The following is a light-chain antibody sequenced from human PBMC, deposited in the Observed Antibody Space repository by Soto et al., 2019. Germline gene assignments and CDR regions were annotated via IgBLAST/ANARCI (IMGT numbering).Light chain of an antibody. Sequence: SYELTQAPSVSVSPGQTASITCSGDKLGDRYAYWYQQKAGQSPVLVIYLDNKRPSGIPERFSGSNSVNTATLTISGAQAIDEADYFCQAWDSGTVIFGGGTKLTVL. J-gene: IGLJ2*01. CDR2: LDN. CDR1: KLGDRY. CDR3: QAWDSGTVI. V-gene: IGLV3-1*01.